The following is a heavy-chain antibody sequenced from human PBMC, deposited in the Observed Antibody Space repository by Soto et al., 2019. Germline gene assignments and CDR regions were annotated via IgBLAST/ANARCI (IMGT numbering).Heavy chain of an antibody. D-gene: IGHD6-19*01. CDR3: ARSVRQERGGSGWYYFDY. J-gene: IGHJ4*02. Sequence: QVQLQESGPGLVKPSETLSLTCTVSGGSISSYYWSWIRQPPGKGLEWIGYIYYSGSTNYNPSLKSRVTISVDTSKNQFSLKLSSVTAADTAVYYCARSVRQERGGSGWYYFDYWGQGTLVTVSS. V-gene: IGHV4-59*01. CDR1: GGSISSYY. CDR2: IYYSGST.